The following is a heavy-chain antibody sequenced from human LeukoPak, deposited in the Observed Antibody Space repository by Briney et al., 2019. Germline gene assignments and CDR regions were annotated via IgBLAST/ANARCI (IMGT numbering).Heavy chain of an antibody. CDR2: ISGGGGST. V-gene: IGHV3-23*01. CDR1: GFTFSSYA. CDR3: AKGGHYYGSGSFDY. J-gene: IGHJ4*02. Sequence: GGSLRLPCAASGFTFSSYAMSWVRQAPGKGLEWVSAISGGGGSTYHADSVKGRFTISRDNSKNTLYLQMNSLRAEDTAVYYCAKGGHYYGSGSFDYWGQGTLVTVSS. D-gene: IGHD3-10*01.